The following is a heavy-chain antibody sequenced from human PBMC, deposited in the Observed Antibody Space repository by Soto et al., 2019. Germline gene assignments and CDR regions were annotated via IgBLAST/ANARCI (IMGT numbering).Heavy chain of an antibody. Sequence: ASVKFSCKASGYTFTGYYMHWVRQAPGQGLEWMGWINPNSGGTNYAQKFQGRVTMTRDTSISTAYMELSRLRSDDTAVYYCARGSWYYYGMDVWGQGTTVTVSS. D-gene: IGHD2-15*01. CDR1: GYTFTGYY. CDR3: ARGSWYYYGMDV. CDR2: INPNSGGT. J-gene: IGHJ6*02. V-gene: IGHV1-2*02.